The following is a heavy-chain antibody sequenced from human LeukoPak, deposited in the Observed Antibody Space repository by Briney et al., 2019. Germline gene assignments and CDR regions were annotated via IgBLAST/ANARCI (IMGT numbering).Heavy chain of an antibody. D-gene: IGHD3-16*02. J-gene: IGHJ5*02. CDR1: GFTFSSYA. V-gene: IGHV3-30-3*01. CDR3: ARGSGFITFGGVIVSDNWFDP. Sequence: GGSLRLSCAASGFTFSSYAMHWVRQAPGKGLEWVAVISYDGSNKYYADSVKGRFTISRDNSQNTLYLQMNSLRAEDTAVYYCARGSGFITFGGVIVSDNWFDPWGQGTLVTASS. CDR2: ISYDGSNK.